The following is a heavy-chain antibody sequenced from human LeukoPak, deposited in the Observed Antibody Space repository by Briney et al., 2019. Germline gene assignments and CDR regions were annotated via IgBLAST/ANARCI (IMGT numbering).Heavy chain of an antibody. CDR1: GYTFTGYY. J-gene: IGHJ4*02. CDR3: ARERGIAAAGTPVY. CDR2: INPNSGGT. D-gene: IGHD6-13*01. V-gene: IGHV1-2*02. Sequence: ASVRVSCMASGYTFTGYYMHRVRQAPGQGLEWMGWINPNSGGTNYAQKFQGRVTMTRDTSISTAYMELSRLRSDDTAVYYCARERGIAAAGTPVYWGQGTLVTVSS.